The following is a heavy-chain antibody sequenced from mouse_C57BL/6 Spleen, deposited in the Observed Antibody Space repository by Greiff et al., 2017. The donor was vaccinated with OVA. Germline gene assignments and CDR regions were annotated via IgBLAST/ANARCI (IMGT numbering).Heavy chain of an antibody. V-gene: IGHV1-76*01. J-gene: IGHJ3*01. Sequence: QVQLQQSGAELVRPGASVKLSCKASGYTFTDYYINWVKQRPGQGLEWIARIYPGSGNTYYNEKFKGKATLTAEKSSSTAYTQLSSLTSEDSAVYFCAYAEAWFAYWGQGTLVTVSA. CDR2: IYPGSGNT. CDR3: AYAEAWFAY. D-gene: IGHD6-5*01. CDR1: GYTFTDYY.